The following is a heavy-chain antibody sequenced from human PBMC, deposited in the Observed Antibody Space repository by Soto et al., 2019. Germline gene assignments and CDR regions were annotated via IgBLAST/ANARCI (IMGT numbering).Heavy chain of an antibody. J-gene: IGHJ4*02. V-gene: IGHV3-30*18. CDR2: ISYDGSNK. CDR3: AKDHAYYDFWSGYFDY. CDR1: GFTFSSYG. D-gene: IGHD3-3*01. Sequence: HPGGSLRLSCAASGFTFSSYGMHWVRQAPGKGLEWVAVISYDGSNKYYADSVKGRFTISRDNSKNTLYLQMNSLRAEDTAVYYCAKDHAYYDFWSGYFDYWGQGTLVTVSS.